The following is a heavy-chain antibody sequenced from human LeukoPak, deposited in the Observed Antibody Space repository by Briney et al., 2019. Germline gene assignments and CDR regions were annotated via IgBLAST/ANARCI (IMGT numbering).Heavy chain of an antibody. D-gene: IGHD5-12*01. CDR3: ARDLIFASGSNWFDH. CDR1: GYTFTGYY. Sequence: GASVKVSCKASGYTFTGYYMHWVRQAPGQGLEWMGRINPNSGGTNYAQKFQGRVTMTRDTSISTAYMELSRLTSDDTAVYYCARDLIFASGSNWFDHWGQGTLVTVSS. CDR2: INPNSGGT. V-gene: IGHV1-2*06. J-gene: IGHJ5*02.